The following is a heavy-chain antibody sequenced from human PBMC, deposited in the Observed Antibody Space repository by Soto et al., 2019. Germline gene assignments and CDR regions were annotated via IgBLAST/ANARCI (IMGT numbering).Heavy chain of an antibody. CDR1: GDSIRSSYHY. CDR2: IYKSGST. CDR3: ARDTGDVSGVGFDS. J-gene: IGHJ4*02. D-gene: IGHD3-3*01. V-gene: IGHV4-31*03. Sequence: QVHLQESGPRLVKPSQTLSLTCSVSGDSIRSSYHYWGWVRQPQGEGLEWIGYIYKSGSTYYSPSLESRLMMSVDTSKNQFSLKLTSVTAADTAIYYCARDTGDVSGVGFDSWGQGALVTVSS.